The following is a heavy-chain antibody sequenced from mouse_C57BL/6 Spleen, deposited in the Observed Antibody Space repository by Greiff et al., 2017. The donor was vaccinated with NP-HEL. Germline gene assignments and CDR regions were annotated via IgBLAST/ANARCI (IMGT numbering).Heavy chain of an antibody. D-gene: IGHD1-1*01. CDR3: ARGITTVVAFDY. CDR1: GYTFTSYG. V-gene: IGHV1-81*01. Sequence: VQLQQSGAELARPGASVKLSCKASGYTFTSYGISWVKQRTGQGLEWIGEIYPRSGNTYYNEKFKGKATLTADKSSSTSYMELRSLTSEDAAVYFCARGITTVVAFDYWGQGTTLTVSS. J-gene: IGHJ2*01. CDR2: IYPRSGNT.